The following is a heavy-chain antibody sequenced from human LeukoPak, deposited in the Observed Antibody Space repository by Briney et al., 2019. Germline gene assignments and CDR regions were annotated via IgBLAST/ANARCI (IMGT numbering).Heavy chain of an antibody. D-gene: IGHD3-22*01. CDR2: ISSSSSYI. Sequence: PGGSLRLSXAASGFTFSSYSMNWVRQAPGKGLEWVSSISSSSSYIYYADSVKGRFTISRDNAKNSLYLQMNSLRAEDTAVYYCARDSEDSSGYPFFDYWGQGTLVTVSS. V-gene: IGHV3-21*01. CDR1: GFTFSSYS. CDR3: ARDSEDSSGYPFFDY. J-gene: IGHJ4*02.